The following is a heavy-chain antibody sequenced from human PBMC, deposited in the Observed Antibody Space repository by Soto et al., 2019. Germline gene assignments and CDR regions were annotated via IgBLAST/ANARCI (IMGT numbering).Heavy chain of an antibody. CDR3: SRLGGYCSTTGCYGYYAMDV. CDR2: INHSGNT. V-gene: IGHV4-34*01. J-gene: IGHJ6*02. Sequence: SETLSLTCAVYGGSFSGYYWSWIRQPPGKGLEWIGEINHSGNTYYNPSLKSRVTMSVDTSKNQFSLKLSSVTAADTAVYYCSRLGGYCSTTGCYGYYAMDVWGQGTTVTVSS. CDR1: GGSFSGYY. D-gene: IGHD2-2*01.